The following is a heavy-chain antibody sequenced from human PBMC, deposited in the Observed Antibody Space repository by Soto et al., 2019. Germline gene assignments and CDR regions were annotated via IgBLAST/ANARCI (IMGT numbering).Heavy chain of an antibody. V-gene: IGHV3-23*01. D-gene: IGHD3-9*01. CDR2: ISGGGGT. CDR1: GFTFSSYA. Sequence: GGSLRLSCAASGFTFSSYALNWVRQAPGKGLQWASGISGGGGTHYTDSVKGRFTISRDNSKNTLFLQMNSLRAEDTAVYFCAKGSHYDILTAYHAFDFWGPGTLVTVSS. J-gene: IGHJ4*02. CDR3: AKGSHYDILTAYHAFDF.